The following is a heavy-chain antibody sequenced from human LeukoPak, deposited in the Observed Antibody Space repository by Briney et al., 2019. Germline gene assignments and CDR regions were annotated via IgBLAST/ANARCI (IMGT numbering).Heavy chain of an antibody. D-gene: IGHD5-12*01. CDR1: GFTFSSYP. Sequence: GGSLRLSCAASGFTFSSYPMIWVRQAPGKGLEWVSGMSGNGGNTYYADSVKGRFTTSRDNSKNTLYVQMNSLRAEDTAVYYCAKGGNSYNKLYAWGQGTLVTVSS. CDR2: MSGNGGNT. V-gene: IGHV3-23*01. J-gene: IGHJ5*01. CDR3: AKGGNSYNKLYA.